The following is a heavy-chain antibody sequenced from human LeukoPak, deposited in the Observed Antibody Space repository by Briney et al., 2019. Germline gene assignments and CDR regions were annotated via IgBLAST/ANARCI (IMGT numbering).Heavy chain of an antibody. CDR3: ARRHRDCSGDSCFLLDY. CDR2: ISYSGST. V-gene: IGHV4-59*08. Sequence: SETLSLTCSVSGAFVNNFYWAWIRQTPEKGLEWIGFISYSGSTKYNPGLKSRVTISADTSNNRFYLELGSVTAADTAVYFCARRHRDCSGDSCFLLDYWGQGTLVTVSS. J-gene: IGHJ4*02. CDR1: GAFVNNFY. D-gene: IGHD2-15*01.